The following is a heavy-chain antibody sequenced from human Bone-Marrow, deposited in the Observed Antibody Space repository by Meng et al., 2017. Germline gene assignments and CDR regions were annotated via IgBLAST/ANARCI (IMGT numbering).Heavy chain of an antibody. CDR1: GFTFDDYG. J-gene: IGHJ4*02. D-gene: IGHD5-12*01. Sequence: GESLKISCAASGFTFDDYGMRWVRQAPGKGLEWVAGINWNGGSTGYADSVKGRFTIYRDNAKNSLYLQMNSLRAEDTALYYCARSLGATRSPPDYWGQGTLVTVSS. V-gene: IGHV3-20*04. CDR3: ARSLGATRSPPDY. CDR2: INWNGGST.